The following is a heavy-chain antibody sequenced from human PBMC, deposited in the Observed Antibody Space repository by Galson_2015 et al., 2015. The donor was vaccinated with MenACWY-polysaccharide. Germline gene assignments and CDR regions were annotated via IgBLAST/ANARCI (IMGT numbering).Heavy chain of an antibody. CDR1: GFPFSRYA. CDR3: AKGLGSFDF. Sequence: SLRLSCAASGFPFSRYAMTWVRQAPGKGLEWVSTFSGTDDNTYYAAYVKGRVTISRDNSKNTLYLKMNSLRAEDTAIYYCAKGLGSFDFWGQGTLVTVSS. CDR2: FSGTDDNT. D-gene: IGHD3-10*01. V-gene: IGHV3-23*01. J-gene: IGHJ4*02.